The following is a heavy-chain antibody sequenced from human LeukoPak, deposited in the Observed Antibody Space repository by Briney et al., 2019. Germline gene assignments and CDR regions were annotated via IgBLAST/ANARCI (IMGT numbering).Heavy chain of an antibody. Sequence: GSLRLSCAASGFTFSSYGMHWVRQAPGKGLEWVAVISYDGSNKYYADSVKGRFTISRDNSKNTLYLQMNSLRAEDTAVYYCAKSPGSHSSGWYSWGQGTLVTVSS. CDR2: ISYDGSNK. D-gene: IGHD6-19*01. V-gene: IGHV3-30*18. J-gene: IGHJ4*02. CDR3: AKSPGSHSSGWYS. CDR1: GFTFSSYG.